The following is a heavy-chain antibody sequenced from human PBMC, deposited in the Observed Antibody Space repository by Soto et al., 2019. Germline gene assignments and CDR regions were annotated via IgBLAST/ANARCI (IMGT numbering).Heavy chain of an antibody. CDR1: GDSVSSPYY. CDR2: VFHTGTT. D-gene: IGHD6-19*01. J-gene: IGHJ4*02. V-gene: IGHV4-4*02. Sequence: QVQLQESGPGLVKPSGTLSLTCAVSGDSVSSPYYWRWVRQPPGKGLEWIGEVFHTGTTSYNPSLRSRVTISMDKSNNQFSLDLRSVTAADTAVYYCARSAGWYAVHSWGPGTLVIVS. CDR3: ARSAGWYAVHS.